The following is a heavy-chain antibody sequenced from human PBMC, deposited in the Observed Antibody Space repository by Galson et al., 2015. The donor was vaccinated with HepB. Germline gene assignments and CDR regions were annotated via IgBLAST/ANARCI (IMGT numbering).Heavy chain of an antibody. Sequence: SLRLSCAASGFTFSSYSMSWVRQAPGQGLEWMSYISRSCSTTYAADSVEGRFTITRDNAKNSLYLQMNSLRAEDTAVYYCAREWWKRENCRRLSYTSYAMDMWGQGTVVTVSS. J-gene: IGHJ3*02. D-gene: IGHD2-15*01. CDR1: GFTFSSYS. V-gene: IGHV3-48*01. CDR2: ISRSCSTT. CDR3: AREWWKRENCRRLSYTSYAMDM.